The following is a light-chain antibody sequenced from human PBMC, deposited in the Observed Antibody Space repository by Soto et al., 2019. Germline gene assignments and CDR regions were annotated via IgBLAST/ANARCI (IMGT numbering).Light chain of an antibody. CDR1: SSNIGSTYD. CDR2: GNT. V-gene: IGLV1-40*01. CDR3: QSYDDSLSVHYV. Sequence: GPGQRVPISCTGSSSNIGSTYDVQWYQQLPGTAPKLLIHGNTDRPSGVPDRFSGSKSGTSASLAITGLQADDEADYYCQSYDDSLSVHYVFGTGTKLTVL. J-gene: IGLJ1*01.